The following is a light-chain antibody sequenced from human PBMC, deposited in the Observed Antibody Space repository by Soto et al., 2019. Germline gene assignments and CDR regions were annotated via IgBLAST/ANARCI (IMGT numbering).Light chain of an antibody. CDR2: SNN. CDR3: AAWDDSLNGQVV. J-gene: IGLJ2*01. Sequence: QPVLTQPPSASGTPGQRVTISCSGSSSNIGSNTVNWYQQLPGTAPKLLIYSNNQRPSGVPDRFSGSKSGTSASLAISGLPSEDEADYYCAAWDDSLNGQVVFGGGTKLTVL. V-gene: IGLV1-44*01. CDR1: SSNIGSNT.